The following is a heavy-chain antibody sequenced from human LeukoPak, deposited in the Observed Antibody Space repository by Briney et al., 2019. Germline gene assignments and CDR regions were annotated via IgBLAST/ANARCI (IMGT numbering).Heavy chain of an antibody. J-gene: IGHJ5*02. V-gene: IGHV1-18*01. CDR3: ARDYEIAVGYDCFDP. CDR2: ISGYNGET. Sequence: ASVKVSCKAAGYTFSNFGISWVRQAPGQGLEWMGWISGYNGETNYAQKFQGRVTMTTDTSANTAYMEVRSLRSDDTAVYYCARDYEIAVGYDCFDPWGQGTLVIVSS. D-gene: IGHD6-19*01. CDR1: GYTFSNFG.